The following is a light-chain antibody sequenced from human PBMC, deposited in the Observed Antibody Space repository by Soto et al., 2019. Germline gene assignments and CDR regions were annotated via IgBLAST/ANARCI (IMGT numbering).Light chain of an antibody. Sequence: EIVLTQSPGALSVSPGDRATLSCRASQSVSSTFLAWYQEKPGQAPRLLIYGASSRATGIPDRFSGSGSGTDFTLTISRLEPEDFAVYYCQQYGSSPPTFGPGTKVDIK. CDR3: QQYGSSPPT. J-gene: IGKJ3*01. V-gene: IGKV3-20*01. CDR2: GAS. CDR1: QSVSSTF.